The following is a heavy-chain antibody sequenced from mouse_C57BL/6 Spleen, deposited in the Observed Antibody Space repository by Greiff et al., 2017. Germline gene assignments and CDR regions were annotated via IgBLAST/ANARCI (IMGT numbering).Heavy chain of an antibody. J-gene: IGHJ2*01. CDR3: ARELTGTRGY. V-gene: IGHV1-50*01. CDR1: GYTFTSYW. Sequence: AQLQQPGAELVKPGASVKLSCKASGYTFTSYWMQWVKQRPGQGLEWIGEIDPSDSYTNYNQKFKGKATLTVDTSSSTAYMQLSSLTSEDSAVYYCARELTGTRGYWGQGTTLTVSS. CDR2: IDPSDSYT. D-gene: IGHD4-1*01.